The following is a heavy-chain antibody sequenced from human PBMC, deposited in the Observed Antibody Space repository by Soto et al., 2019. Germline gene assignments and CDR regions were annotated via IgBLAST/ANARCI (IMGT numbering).Heavy chain of an antibody. D-gene: IGHD2-2*01. V-gene: IGHV3-33*01. CDR2: IWYDGSNK. CDR1: GFTFSSYG. J-gene: IGHJ6*03. Sequence: GGSLRLSCAASGFTFSSYGMHWVRQAPGKGLEWVAVIWYDGSNKYYADSVKGRFTISRDNSKNTLYLQMNSLRAEDTAVYYCARDSVPAAKSGYYYYMDVWGKGTTVTVSS. CDR3: ARDSVPAAKSGYYYYMDV.